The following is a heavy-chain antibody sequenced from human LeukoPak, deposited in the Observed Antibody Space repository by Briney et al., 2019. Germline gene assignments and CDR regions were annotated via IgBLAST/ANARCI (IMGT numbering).Heavy chain of an antibody. D-gene: IGHD3-10*02. CDR1: GFTFSSYA. V-gene: IGHV3-64*01. Sequence: GGSLRLSCAASGFTFSSYAMHWVRQAPGKGLEYVPAISSNGGSTYYANSVKGRFTISRDNSKNTLYLQMGSLRAEDMAVYYCARDLFGYWGQGTLVTVSS. J-gene: IGHJ4*02. CDR3: ARDLFGY. CDR2: ISSNGGST.